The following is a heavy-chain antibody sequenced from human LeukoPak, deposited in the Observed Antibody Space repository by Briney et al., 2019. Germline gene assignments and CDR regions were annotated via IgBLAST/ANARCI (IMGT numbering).Heavy chain of an antibody. CDR1: GFTFSSYW. J-gene: IGHJ4*02. CDR3: AKLYYDYIWGSYRYYFFDS. CDR2: ISGNGGGT. Sequence: GGSLRLSCAASGFTFSSYWMHWVRQAPGKGLEWVSGISGNGGGTYYADSVKGRFTISRDNSKNTLYLQMNSLRAEDTALYYCAKLYYDYIWGSYRYYFFDSWGQGTLSTVSS. D-gene: IGHD3-16*02. V-gene: IGHV3-23*01.